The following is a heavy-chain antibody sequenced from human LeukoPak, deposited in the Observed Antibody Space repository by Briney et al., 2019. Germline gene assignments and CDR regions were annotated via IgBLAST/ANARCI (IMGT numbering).Heavy chain of an antibody. CDR1: GFTFSDYD. Sequence: GGSLRLSCAASGFTFSDYDMNWVRQAPGKGLEWVSYISTSGGTVYYADSVKGRFTVSRDNAKDSLYLQMNSLGAEDTAVYYCARGPPLFDPWGQGTLVTVSS. V-gene: IGHV3-48*04. CDR2: ISTSGGTV. CDR3: ARGPPLFDP. J-gene: IGHJ5*02.